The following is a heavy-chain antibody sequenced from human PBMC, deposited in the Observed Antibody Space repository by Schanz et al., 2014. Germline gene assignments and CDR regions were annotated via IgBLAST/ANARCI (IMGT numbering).Heavy chain of an antibody. Sequence: QVQLVESGGGAVQPGRSLRLSCAAYGFTLSSYAMHWVRQAPGKGLEWVAVISYDGSNKYYADSVKGRFTISRDNSKNTLYLQMNTLRAEDTAVYYCARDRGYCSGGSCLTFDYWGQGTLXTVSS. CDR3: ARDRGYCSGGSCLTFDY. D-gene: IGHD2-15*01. CDR2: ISYDGSNK. V-gene: IGHV3-30-3*01. CDR1: GFTLSSYA. J-gene: IGHJ4*02.